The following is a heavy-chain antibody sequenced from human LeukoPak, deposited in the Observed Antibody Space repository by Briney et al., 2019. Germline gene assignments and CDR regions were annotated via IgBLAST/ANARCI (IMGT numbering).Heavy chain of an antibody. V-gene: IGHV1-8*01. CDR1: GYTFTSYD. Sequence: ASVKVSCKASGYTFTSYDINWVRQATGQGLEWMGWMNPNSGNTGYAQKFQGRVTMTRNTSISTAYMELSSLRSEDTAVYYCARAHRDYYGSIYYMDVWGKGTTVTVSS. D-gene: IGHD3-10*01. CDR3: ARAHRDYYGSIYYMDV. J-gene: IGHJ6*03. CDR2: MNPNSGNT.